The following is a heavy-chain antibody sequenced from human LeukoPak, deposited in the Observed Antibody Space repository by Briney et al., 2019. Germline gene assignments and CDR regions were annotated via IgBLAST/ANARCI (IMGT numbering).Heavy chain of an antibody. Sequence: GGSLRLSCEASGFTFSSYSMNWVPQAPGKGLEWVTSISSSSSYIYYADSVKGRFTISRDNDKNSLYLQMNSLRAEDTAVYYCARGYNWNYDYWGQGTLVTVSS. CDR3: ARGYNWNYDY. CDR1: GFTFSSYS. D-gene: IGHD1-7*01. CDR2: ISSSSSYI. J-gene: IGHJ4*02. V-gene: IGHV3-21*01.